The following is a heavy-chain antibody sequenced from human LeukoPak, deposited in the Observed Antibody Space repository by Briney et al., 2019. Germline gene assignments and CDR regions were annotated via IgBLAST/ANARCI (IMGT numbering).Heavy chain of an antibody. V-gene: IGHV3-73*01. J-gene: IGHJ4*02. CDR3: TRHLTGDAGGGTTDY. Sequence: GGSLRLSCAASGFTFSGSAMHWVRQASGKGLEWVGRIRSKANSYATAYAASVKGRFTISRDDSKNTAYLQMNSLKTEDTAVYYCTRHLTGDAGGGTTDYWGQGTLVTVSS. CDR2: IRSKANSYAT. D-gene: IGHD2-15*01. CDR1: GFTFSGSA.